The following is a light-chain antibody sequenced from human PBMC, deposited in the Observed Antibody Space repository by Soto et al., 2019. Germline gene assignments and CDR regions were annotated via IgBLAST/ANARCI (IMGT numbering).Light chain of an antibody. CDR2: DVT. Sequence: QSVLSQPASVSGSPGQSITISCTGTSSDVGGFEYVSWYQHQPGKAPKLIIYDVTKRPSGVSNRFSGSKSGNTASLTISGLLAEDEADYYCSSYTSSSTYVFGTGTKV. CDR3: SSYTSSSTYV. CDR1: SSDVGGFEY. J-gene: IGLJ1*01. V-gene: IGLV2-14*01.